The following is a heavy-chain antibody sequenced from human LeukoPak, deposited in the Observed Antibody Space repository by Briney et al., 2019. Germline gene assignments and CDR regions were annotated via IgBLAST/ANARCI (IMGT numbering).Heavy chain of an antibody. V-gene: IGHV4-59*11. CDR1: GGSIGGHY. CDR2: IYYSGST. D-gene: IGHD2-15*01. J-gene: IGHJ4*02. CDR3: ARSILHSGGSCCWYFFDY. Sequence: KPSETLSLTCTVSGGSIGGHYWSWIRQPPGKGLEWIGYIYYSGSTDYNPSLKSRVTISVDTSKNQFSLQLSSVSVADTAVYYCARSILHSGGSCCWYFFDYWGQGALVTVSS.